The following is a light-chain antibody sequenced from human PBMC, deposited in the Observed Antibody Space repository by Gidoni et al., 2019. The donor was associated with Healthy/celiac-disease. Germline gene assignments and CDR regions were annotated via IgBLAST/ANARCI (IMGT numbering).Light chain of an antibody. J-gene: IGKJ5*01. Sequence: DIVMTQSPLPLPVTPGEPASISCRSSQSLLHSNGYNYLDWYLQKPGQSPQLLIYLGSNRASGVPDRFSGSGSGTDFTLKISRVEAEDVGVYYCMQALQTPIGFGQGTRLEIK. CDR2: LGS. CDR1: QSLLHSNGYNY. CDR3: MQALQTPIG. V-gene: IGKV2-28*01.